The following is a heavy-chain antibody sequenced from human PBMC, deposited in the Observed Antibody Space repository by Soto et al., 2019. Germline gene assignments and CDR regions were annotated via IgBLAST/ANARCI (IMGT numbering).Heavy chain of an antibody. CDR3: ASWHSGYSNGGDDLDI. D-gene: IGHD5-12*01. CDR1: GFTFSSYA. Sequence: EVQLLESGGGLVQPGGSLRLSCAASGFTFSSYAMSWVRQAPGKGLEWVSAISGSGGSTYYADSVKGRFTISRDNSKNTLYLQMNSLRAEDTAVYYCASWHSGYSNGGDDLDIWGQGTMVTVSS. V-gene: IGHV3-23*01. CDR2: ISGSGGST. J-gene: IGHJ3*02.